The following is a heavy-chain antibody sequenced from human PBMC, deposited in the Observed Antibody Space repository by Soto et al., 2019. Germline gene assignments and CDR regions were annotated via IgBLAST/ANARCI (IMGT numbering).Heavy chain of an antibody. J-gene: IGHJ4*02. CDR3: AREGIAAALDY. CDR2: ISSSSSYI. V-gene: IGHV3-21*01. D-gene: IGHD6-13*01. CDR1: GFTFSSYS. Sequence: EVQLVESGGGLVKPGGSLRLSCAASGFTFSSYSMNWVRQAPGKGLEWVSSISSSSSYIYYADAVKGRFTISRDNAKNSLYLQVNSLRAEDTAVYYCAREGIAAALDYWGQGTLVTVSS.